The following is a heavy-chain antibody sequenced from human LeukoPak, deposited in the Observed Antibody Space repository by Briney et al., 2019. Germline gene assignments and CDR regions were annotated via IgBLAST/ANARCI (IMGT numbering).Heavy chain of an antibody. V-gene: IGHV1-2*02. D-gene: IGHD5-12*01. J-gene: IGHJ4*02. CDR2: INHNSGGT. CDR3: ARYDSGYDYRGIDY. CDR1: GYTFTGYY. Sequence: GSVKVSCTASGYTFTGYYMHWVRQAPGQGLEWMGWINHNSGGTNYAQTVQGRVTITRDNSISTAYMELSRLRADDTAVYYCARYDSGYDYRGIDYWGQGTLVTVSS.